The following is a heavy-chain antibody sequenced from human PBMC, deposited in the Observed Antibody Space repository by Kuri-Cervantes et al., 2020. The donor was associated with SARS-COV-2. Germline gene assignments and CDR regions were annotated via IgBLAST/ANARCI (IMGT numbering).Heavy chain of an antibody. V-gene: IGHV3-30-3*01. CDR1: GFTFSSYA. J-gene: IGHJ5*02. D-gene: IGHD3-3*01. CDR2: ISYDGSNK. CDR3: AREYYDFWSGYSPLRGGFDP. Sequence: GGSLRLSCAASGFTFSSYAMHWVRQAPGKGLEWVAVISYDGSNKYYADSVKGRFTISRDNSKNTLYLQMNSLRAEDTAVYYCAREYYDFWSGYSPLRGGFDPWGQGTLVTVSS.